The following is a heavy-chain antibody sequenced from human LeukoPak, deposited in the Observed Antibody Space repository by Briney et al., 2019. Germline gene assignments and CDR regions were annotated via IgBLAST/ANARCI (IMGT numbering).Heavy chain of an antibody. J-gene: IGHJ4*02. Sequence: PGGSLRLSCSVSGLTFSNYNMNWVRQAPGKGLEWVAYISTTSNTIYYGDSMRGRFTVSRDNAKNSLYLQMNSLRAEDTAVYYCAREGNYDVLTGYCPADYWGQGTLVTVSS. D-gene: IGHD3-9*01. V-gene: IGHV3-48*04. CDR2: ISTTSNTI. CDR3: AREGNYDVLTGYCPADY. CDR1: GLTFSNYN.